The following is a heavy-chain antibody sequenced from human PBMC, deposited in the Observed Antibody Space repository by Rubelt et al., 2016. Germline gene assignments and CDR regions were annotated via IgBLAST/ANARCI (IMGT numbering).Heavy chain of an antibody. D-gene: IGHD6-19*01. Sequence: QVQLQESGPGLVKPSGTLSLTCAVSGVSISSTNWWSWVRQPPGKGLEWIGEIYHSGSTNYNPSLKSRVTISLHTSNRQVALKLTAGTAAYTAVYFCARDTVARRQDVQDYWGQGTLVTVSS. V-gene: IGHV4-4*02. CDR1: GVSISSTNW. CDR3: ARDTVARRQDVQDY. J-gene: IGHJ4*02. CDR2: IYHSGST.